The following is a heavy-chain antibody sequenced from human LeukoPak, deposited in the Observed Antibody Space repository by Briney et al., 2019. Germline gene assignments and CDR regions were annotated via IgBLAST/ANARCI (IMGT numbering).Heavy chain of an antibody. Sequence: SETLSLTCTVSGGFISTYYWSWIRQPAGKGLEWIGRIYTSGSTNYNPSLKSRVTMSVDASKNQFSLKLSSVTAADTAVYYCARDPMGGGFDPWGQGTLVTVSS. D-gene: IGHD3-10*01. CDR1: GGFISTYY. CDR3: ARDPMGGGFDP. J-gene: IGHJ5*02. CDR2: IYTSGST. V-gene: IGHV4-4*07.